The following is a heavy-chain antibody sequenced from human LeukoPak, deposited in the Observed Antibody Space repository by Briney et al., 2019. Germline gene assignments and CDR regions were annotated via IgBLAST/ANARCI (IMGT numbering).Heavy chain of an antibody. CDR2: INSDGSST. CDR3: ARDGGTIDY. CDR1: GFTFTSYW. J-gene: IGHJ4*02. Sequence: HGGSLRLSCAASGFTFTSYWMHWVRQAPGQGLVWISRINSDGSSTSYADSVKGRFTISRDNAKNTLYLQMNSLRAEDTAVYYCARDGGTIDYWGQGTLVTVSS. V-gene: IGHV3-74*01. D-gene: IGHD2-8*01.